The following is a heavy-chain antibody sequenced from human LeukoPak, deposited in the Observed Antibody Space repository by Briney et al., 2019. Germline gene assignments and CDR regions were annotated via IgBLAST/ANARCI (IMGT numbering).Heavy chain of an antibody. V-gene: IGHV4-31*01. CDR3: ARVYDGEPSYLDY. J-gene: IGHJ4*02. CDR1: GGSISGGGYY. CDR2: IYYSGST. D-gene: IGHD3-3*01. Sequence: SQTLSLTCTVSGGSISGGGYYWSWIRQHPGKGLEWIGYIYYSGSTYSNPSLKSQVTISVHTSKNQFSLKLSSVTAADTAVYYCARVYDGEPSYLDYWGQGTLVTVSS.